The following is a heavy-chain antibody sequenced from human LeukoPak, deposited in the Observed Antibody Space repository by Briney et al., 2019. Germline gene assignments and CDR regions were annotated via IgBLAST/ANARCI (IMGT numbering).Heavy chain of an antibody. Sequence: ASVKVSCKASGYTFTSYAMHWVRQAPGQRLEWMGWINAGNGNTKYSQKFQGRVTITRDTSASTAYMELRSLRSDDTAVYYCAREGDYDFWSGSFDPWGQGTLVTVSS. D-gene: IGHD3-3*01. CDR3: AREGDYDFWSGSFDP. V-gene: IGHV1-3*01. CDR1: GYTFTSYA. CDR2: INAGNGNT. J-gene: IGHJ5*02.